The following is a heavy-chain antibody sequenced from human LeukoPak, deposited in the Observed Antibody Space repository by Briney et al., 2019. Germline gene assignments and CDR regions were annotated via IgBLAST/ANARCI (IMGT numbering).Heavy chain of an antibody. CDR1: GYSFTSYW. V-gene: IGHV5-10-1*01. CDR2: IDPSDSYT. D-gene: IGHD3-10*01. J-gene: IGHJ3*02. CDR3: ARLGHYYGSGSYYLGAFDI. Sequence: GESLKISCKGSGYSFTSYWITWVRQMPGKGLECMGRIDPSDSYTNYSPSFQGHVTTSTDKSISTAYLQWSSLKASDTAIYYCARLGHYYGSGSYYLGAFDIWGQGTMVTVSS.